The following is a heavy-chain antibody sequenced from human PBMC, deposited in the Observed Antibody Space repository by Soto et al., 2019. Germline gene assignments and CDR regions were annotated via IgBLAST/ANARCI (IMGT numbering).Heavy chain of an antibody. J-gene: IGHJ4*02. CDR1: GFTFSSFN. V-gene: IGHV3-21*01. Sequence: EVQLVESGGGLVKPGGSLRLSCAASGFTFSSFNMDWVRQAPGKGLEWVSSISITGNYKYYADSLKGRFTISRDNAQNLLFLQMDSLRPEDTAVYYCASRRLGYCTVGTCPEFWGQGTLVTVTS. D-gene: IGHD2-15*01. CDR3: ASRRLGYCTVGTCPEF. CDR2: ISITGNYK.